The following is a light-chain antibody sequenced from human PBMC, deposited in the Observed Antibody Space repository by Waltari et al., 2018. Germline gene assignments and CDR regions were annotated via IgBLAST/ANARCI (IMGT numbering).Light chain of an antibody. Sequence: EIVLTQSPATLSLSPGERATLSCRASQSVSSYLAWYKQKPGQAPRLLIYDASNRATGIPARFSGSGSGTDFTLTISSLEPEDFAVYYCQQRSNWPLTFGGGTKVEIE. CDR3: QQRSNWPLT. CDR2: DAS. V-gene: IGKV3-11*01. J-gene: IGKJ4*01. CDR1: QSVSSY.